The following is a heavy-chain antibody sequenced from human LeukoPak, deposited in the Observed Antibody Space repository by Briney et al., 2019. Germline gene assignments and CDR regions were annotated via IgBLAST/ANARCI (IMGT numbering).Heavy chain of an antibody. D-gene: IGHD1-14*01. CDR2: ISGSGGST. Sequence: GGSLRLSCADPGFTVSSYAIGLVRHGLGKGLEWVSAISGSGGSTYYADSVKGRFTVSRDNSKNTLYLQMNSLRAEDTAVYYCARLPDGGLADYWGQGTLVTVSS. CDR3: ARLPDGGLADY. V-gene: IGHV3-23*01. J-gene: IGHJ4*02. CDR1: GFTVSSYA.